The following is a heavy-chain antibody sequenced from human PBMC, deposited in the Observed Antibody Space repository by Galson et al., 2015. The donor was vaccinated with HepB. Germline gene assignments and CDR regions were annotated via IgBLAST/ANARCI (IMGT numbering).Heavy chain of an antibody. Sequence: SLRLSCAASGFTFSYYAMAWVRQAPGKGLEWISAITPSGDNTYSANSMKGRFFISRDHSQNTLFLQMNSLRADETAIYLCAKGYGLFDSWGQGILVTVSS. CDR3: AKGYGLFDS. D-gene: IGHD5-18*01. CDR2: ITPSGDNT. V-gene: IGHV3-23*01. CDR1: GFTFSYYA. J-gene: IGHJ5*01.